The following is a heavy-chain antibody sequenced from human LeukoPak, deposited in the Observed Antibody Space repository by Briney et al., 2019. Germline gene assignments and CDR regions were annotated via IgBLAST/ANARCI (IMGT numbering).Heavy chain of an antibody. CDR2: INPNSGGT. CDR3: ARRASSTLYNFDY. CDR1: GYTFSGYY. V-gene: IGHV1-2*02. D-gene: IGHD2-2*01. Sequence: ASVKVSCKASGYTFSGYYMHWVRQAPGQGLELMGWINPNSGGTNYAQKFQGRVTMTRDTSISTAYMELSRLRSDDTAVYYCARRASSTLYNFDYWGQGTLVTVSS. J-gene: IGHJ4*02.